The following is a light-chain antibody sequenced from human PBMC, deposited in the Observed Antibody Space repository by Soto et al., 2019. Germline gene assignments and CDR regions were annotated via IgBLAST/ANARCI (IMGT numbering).Light chain of an antibody. Sequence: QSALSQPPSASGSPGQSVTISCTGSSSDVGGYNFVSWYQHLPGKAPKLMIYEVIQRPSGVPDRFSGSKSGNTASLTVSGLQAEDEADYYCCSSAGSYTFVFGTGTKLTVL. J-gene: IGLJ1*01. V-gene: IGLV2-8*01. CDR1: SSDVGGYNF. CDR3: CSSAGSYTFV. CDR2: EVI.